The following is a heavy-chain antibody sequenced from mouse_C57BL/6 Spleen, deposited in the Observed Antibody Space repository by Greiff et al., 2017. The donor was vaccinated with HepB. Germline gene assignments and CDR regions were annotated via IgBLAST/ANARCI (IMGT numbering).Heavy chain of an antibody. V-gene: IGHV5-17*01. D-gene: IGHD3-3*01. Sequence: EVKLVESGGGLVKPGGSLKLSCAASGFTFSDYGMHWVRQAPEKGLEWVAYISSGSSTIYYADTVKGRFTISRDNAKNTLFLHMTSLRSEDTAMYYCARGGPRGMDYWGQGTSVTVSS. CDR2: ISSGSSTI. J-gene: IGHJ4*01. CDR1: GFTFSDYG. CDR3: ARGGPRGMDY.